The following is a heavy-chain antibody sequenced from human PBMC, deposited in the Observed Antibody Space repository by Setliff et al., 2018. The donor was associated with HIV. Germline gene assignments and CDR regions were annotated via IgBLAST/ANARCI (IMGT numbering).Heavy chain of an antibody. CDR1: GGSISSYY. D-gene: IGHD1-1*01. V-gene: IGHV4-59*08. Sequence: NPSETLSLTCTVSGGSISSYYWSWIRQPPGKGLEWIGYIYYSGSTNYNPALKSRVTISVDTSKNQFSLKLSSVIAADTAVYYCAGRTGTTSFGDYYYMDVWGKGTTVTVSS. J-gene: IGHJ6*03. CDR2: IYYSGST. CDR3: AGRTGTTSFGDYYYMDV.